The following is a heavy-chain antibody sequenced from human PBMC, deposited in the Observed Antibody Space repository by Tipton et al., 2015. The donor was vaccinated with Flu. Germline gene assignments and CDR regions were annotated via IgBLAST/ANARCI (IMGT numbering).Heavy chain of an antibody. CDR1: GFTFSSYD. D-gene: IGHD6-13*01. Sequence: SLRLSCEASGFTFSSYDMHWVRQTTGKGLEWVSGIGTSGDTYYAGSVKGRFTISRENAKNSVYLQIRSLRAGDTAVYFCARGPLPDSNWYNGMDVWGQGTTVTVFS. CDR3: ARGPLPDSNWYNGMDV. V-gene: IGHV3-13*01. J-gene: IGHJ6*02. CDR2: IGTSGDT.